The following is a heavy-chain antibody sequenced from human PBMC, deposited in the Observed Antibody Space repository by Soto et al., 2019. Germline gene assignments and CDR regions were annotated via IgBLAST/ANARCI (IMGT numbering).Heavy chain of an antibody. D-gene: IGHD3-16*01. CDR3: ARESYTDYVHDY. V-gene: IGHV3-33*01. Sequence: QVQLVESGGGVVQPGRSLRLSCAASGFTFSSYGMHWVRQTPGKELEWVAAIWYDGSNKYYADSVKGRFTISRDNSKNTLYLQMNSLRAEDTAVSYCARESYTDYVHDYWGQATLVTVSS. CDR2: IWYDGSNK. CDR1: GFTFSSYG. J-gene: IGHJ4*02.